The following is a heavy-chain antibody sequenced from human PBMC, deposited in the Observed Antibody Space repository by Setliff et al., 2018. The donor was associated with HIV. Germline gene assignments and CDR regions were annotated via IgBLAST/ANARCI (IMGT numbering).Heavy chain of an antibody. CDR3: ARDPGRDGYNLGAFDI. CDR1: GYTFTSYD. Sequence: ASVKVSCKAAGYTFTSYDISWVRQATGQGLEWMGWMNPRSGNTGYGQKFQGRVTMTRYTATTTAYMELRSLRSDDTAVYYCARDPGRDGYNLGAFDIWGQGTMVTVSS. CDR2: MNPRSGNT. J-gene: IGHJ3*02. D-gene: IGHD5-12*01. V-gene: IGHV1-8*01.